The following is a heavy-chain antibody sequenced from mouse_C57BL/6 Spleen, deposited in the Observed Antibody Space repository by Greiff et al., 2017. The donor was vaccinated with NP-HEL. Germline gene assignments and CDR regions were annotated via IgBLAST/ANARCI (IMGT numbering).Heavy chain of an antibody. CDR1: GYTFTSYW. V-gene: IGHV1-64*01. CDR2: IHPNSGST. D-gene: IGHD4-1*01. Sequence: QVQLQQPGAELVKPGASVKLSCKASGYTFTSYWMHWVKQRPGQGLEWIGMIHPNSGSTNYNEKFKSKATLTVDKSSSTAYMQLSSLTSEDSAVYYCARSNLTTFFFDYWGQGTTLTVSS. J-gene: IGHJ2*01. CDR3: ARSNLTTFFFDY.